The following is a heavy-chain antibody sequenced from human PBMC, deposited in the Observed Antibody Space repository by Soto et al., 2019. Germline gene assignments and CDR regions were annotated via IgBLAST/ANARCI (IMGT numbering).Heavy chain of an antibody. V-gene: IGHV4-59*08. CDR3: ARHHRYCTVAKCYAFDV. J-gene: IGHJ3*01. Sequence: SETLSLTYSVSDGSISNFYWSWIRQPPGKGLEWIGYISKSGSTNYSPSLRSRVAISVDTSKNQFSLSLISVTAADTAVYYCARHHRYCTVAKCYAFDVWGQGTMVTVSS. CDR1: DGSISNFY. D-gene: IGHD2-8*02. CDR2: ISKSGST.